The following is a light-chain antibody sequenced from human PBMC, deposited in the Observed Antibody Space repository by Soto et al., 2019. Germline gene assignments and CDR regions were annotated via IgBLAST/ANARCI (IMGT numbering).Light chain of an antibody. CDR1: QSVSYY. J-gene: IGKJ5*01. CDR3: QQRSNWPPVT. V-gene: IGKV3-11*01. CDR2: DAS. Sequence: EIVLTQSPATLSLSPGERATLSCRASQSVSYYLAWYQQKPGQAPRLLIYDASNRATGIPARFSGSGSGTDFTLSISSLEPEDFAVYYCQQRSNWPPVTFGXGXRXXI.